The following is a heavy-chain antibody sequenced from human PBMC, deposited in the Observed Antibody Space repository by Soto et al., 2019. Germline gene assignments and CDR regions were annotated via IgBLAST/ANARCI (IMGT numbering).Heavy chain of an antibody. Sequence: SVKVSCKASGGTFSSYAISWVRQAPGQGLEWMGGIIPIFGTANYAQKFQGRVTITADESTSTAYMELSSQRSEDTAVYYCARDSDDSSGYYSRSLGMDVWGQGTTVTVS. CDR1: GGTFSSYA. J-gene: IGHJ6*02. CDR2: IIPIFGTA. D-gene: IGHD3-22*01. CDR3: ARDSDDSSGYYSRSLGMDV. V-gene: IGHV1-69*13.